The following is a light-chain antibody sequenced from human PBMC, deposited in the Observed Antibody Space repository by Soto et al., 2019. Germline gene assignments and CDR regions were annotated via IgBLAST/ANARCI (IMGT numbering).Light chain of an antibody. CDR3: AAWDYSLNGWV. Sequence: QSVLTQPPSASGTPGQRVTISCSGSGSNIASNTVNWYQQLPGTAPKLLIYTNNQRPSGVPGRFSGSKSGTSASLAISGLQSEYEADYYCAAWDYSLNGWVFGGGTKVTVL. J-gene: IGLJ3*02. V-gene: IGLV1-44*01. CDR1: GSNIASNT. CDR2: TNN.